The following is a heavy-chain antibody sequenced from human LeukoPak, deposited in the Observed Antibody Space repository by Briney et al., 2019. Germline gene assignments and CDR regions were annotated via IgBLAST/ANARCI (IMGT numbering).Heavy chain of an antibody. V-gene: IGHV3-33*01. CDR2: IWYDGSNK. J-gene: IGHJ6*03. CDR1: GFTFSSYG. CDR3: ARESYYGSGSSLYYYYYMDV. Sequence: GGSLRLSCAASGFTFSSYGMHWVRQAPGKGLEWVAVIWYDGSNKYYADSVKGRFTISRDNSKNTLYLQMNSLRAEDTAVYYCARESYYGSGSSLYYYYYMDVWGKGTTVTVSS. D-gene: IGHD3-10*01.